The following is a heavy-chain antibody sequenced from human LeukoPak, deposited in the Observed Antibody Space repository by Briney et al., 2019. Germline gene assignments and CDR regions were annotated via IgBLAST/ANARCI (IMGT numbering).Heavy chain of an antibody. J-gene: IGHJ3*02. CDR2: ISFDSTYI. Sequence: GGSLRLSCAASGFTFSTYTMNWVRQAPGKGLEWVSSISFDSTYIYYADSLEGRFTISRDNAKNSLYLQMNSLRAEDTAVYYCARDLCCSITRCTDVFDIWGQGTLVTVSS. CDR1: GFTFSTYT. D-gene: IGHD2-2*01. CDR3: ARDLCCSITRCTDVFDI. V-gene: IGHV3-21*01.